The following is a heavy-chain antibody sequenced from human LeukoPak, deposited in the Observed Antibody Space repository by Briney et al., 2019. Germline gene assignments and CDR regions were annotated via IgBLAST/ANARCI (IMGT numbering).Heavy chain of an antibody. J-gene: IGHJ4*02. CDR3: AKGPTYYDSSGYDY. CDR1: GFTFDDYA. Sequence: GGSLRLSCAASGFTFDDYAMHWVRQAPGKGLEWVSGISWNSGSIGYADSVKGRFTISRDNAKNSLYLQMNSLRAEDTALYYCAKGPTYYDSSGYDYWGQGTLVTVSS. V-gene: IGHV3-9*01. D-gene: IGHD3-22*01. CDR2: ISWNSGSI.